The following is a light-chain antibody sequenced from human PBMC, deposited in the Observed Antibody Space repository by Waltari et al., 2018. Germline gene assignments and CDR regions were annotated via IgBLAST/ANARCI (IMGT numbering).Light chain of an antibody. CDR3: QQSYTTLT. J-gene: IGKJ3*01. V-gene: IGKV1-39*01. Sequence: DIQMTQSPSSLSASVGDTVTITCRASQSISKYLNWYQQKPGKAPNLLIYTASSLQSGVPSRFTGSGSGTDFTLTISSLQPEDFATYYCQQSYTTLTFGPETTVDS. CDR1: QSISKY. CDR2: TAS.